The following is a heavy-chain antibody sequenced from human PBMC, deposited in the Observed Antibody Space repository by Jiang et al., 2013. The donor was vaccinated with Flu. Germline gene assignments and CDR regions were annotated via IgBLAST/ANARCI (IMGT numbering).Heavy chain of an antibody. J-gene: IGHJ4*02. CDR2: ISGSGGNT. CDR3: ANQKENYYDSSGYV. D-gene: IGHD3-22*01. CDR1: GFTFSNSA. Sequence: VQLLESGGGLVQPGGSLRLSCAASGFTFSNSAMSWVRQAPGKGLEWVSAISGSGGNTYYADSVKGRFTISRDNSRNTLYLQMNSLRAEDTAVYYCANQKENYYDSSGYVWGQGTLVTVSS. V-gene: IGHV3-23*01.